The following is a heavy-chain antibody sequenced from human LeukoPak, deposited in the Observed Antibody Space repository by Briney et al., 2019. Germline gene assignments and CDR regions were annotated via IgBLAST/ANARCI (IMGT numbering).Heavy chain of an antibody. D-gene: IGHD2-15*01. CDR2: IYYSGST. Sequence: SETLSLTCNVSGGAISSSTYYWGWIRQPPGKGLEWIGSIYYSGSTYYNPSLKSRVTISVDTSKNQFSLKLSSVTAADTAVYYCAREGYCSGGSCLYYYYYYMDVWGKGTTVTVSS. V-gene: IGHV4-39*02. CDR3: AREGYCSGGSCLYYYYYYMDV. CDR1: GGAISSSTYY. J-gene: IGHJ6*03.